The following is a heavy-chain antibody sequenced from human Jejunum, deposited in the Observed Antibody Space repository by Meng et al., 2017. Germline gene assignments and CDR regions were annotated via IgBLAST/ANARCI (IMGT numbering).Heavy chain of an antibody. J-gene: IGHJ4*02. CDR3: ARGRTGLGY. CDR1: GITLNNHA. CDR2: ISVTGDYT. V-gene: IGHV3-23*01. D-gene: IGHD1-1*01. Sequence: GESLKISCGASGITLNNHAMSWVRQAPGKGLEWVSAISVTGDYTYYADSVKGRFTISRDSSKNTLFLQMGSLRAEDPAVYYCARGRTGLGYWGQGTLVTVSS.